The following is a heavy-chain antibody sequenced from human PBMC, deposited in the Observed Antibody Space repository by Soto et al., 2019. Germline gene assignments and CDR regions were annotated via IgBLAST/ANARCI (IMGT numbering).Heavy chain of an antibody. CDR2: IWYDGSYK. CDR1: GFTFSNYG. J-gene: IGHJ4*02. D-gene: IGHD5-18*01. V-gene: IGHV3-33*06. CDR3: AKDEGRYTYGLRDC. Sequence: QVQLVESGGGVVQPGRSLRLSCAASGFTFSNYGMHWVRQAPGKGLDWVAVIWYDGSYKYYADSVKGRFTISRDNSRTTLHLQMNSLRAEDTAVYYCAKDEGRYTYGLRDCWGQGTLVTVSS.